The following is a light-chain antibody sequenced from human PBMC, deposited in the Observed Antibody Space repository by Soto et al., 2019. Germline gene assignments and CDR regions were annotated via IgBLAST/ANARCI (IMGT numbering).Light chain of an antibody. V-gene: IGLV1-44*01. J-gene: IGLJ1*01. CDR1: SSNIGSNT. Sequence: QSVLTQPPSASGTPGQRVTISCSGSSSNIGSNTVNWYQQLPGTAPKLLIYSNNLRPSGVPDLFSGSKSGTSASLAICGLQSEDEADYYCAAWDDSLNGSYVFGTGTKVTVL. CDR2: SNN. CDR3: AAWDDSLNGSYV.